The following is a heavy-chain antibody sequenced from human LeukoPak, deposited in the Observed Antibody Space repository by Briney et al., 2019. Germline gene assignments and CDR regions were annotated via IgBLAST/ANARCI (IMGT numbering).Heavy chain of an antibody. V-gene: IGHV4-34*01. CDR1: GGSFSGYY. D-gene: IGHD3-22*01. CDR3: ATMDDKYDSSGSGII. Sequence: SETLSLTCAVYGGSFSGYYWSWICQPPGKGLEWIGEINHSGSTNYNPSLKSRVTISVDTSKNQFSLKLSSVTAADTAVYYCATMDDKYDSSGSGIIWGQGTMVTVSS. J-gene: IGHJ3*02. CDR2: INHSGST.